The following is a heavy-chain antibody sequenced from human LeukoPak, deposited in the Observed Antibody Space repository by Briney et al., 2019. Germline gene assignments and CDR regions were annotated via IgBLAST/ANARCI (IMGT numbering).Heavy chain of an antibody. V-gene: IGHV1-46*01. CDR2: INPSGGST. J-gene: IGHJ6*03. CDR3: ARVALAYDFWSGPPYYMDV. Sequence: ASVKVSCKASGYTFTSYYMHWVRQAPGQGLEWMGIINPSGGSTSYAQKFQGRVTMTRDTSTSTVYMELSSLRSEDTAVYYCARVALAYDFWSGPPYYMDVWGKGTTVTVSS. CDR1: GYTFTSYY. D-gene: IGHD3-3*01.